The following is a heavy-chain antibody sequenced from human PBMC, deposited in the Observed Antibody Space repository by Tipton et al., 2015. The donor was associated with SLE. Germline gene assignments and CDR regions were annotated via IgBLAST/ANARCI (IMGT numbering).Heavy chain of an antibody. CDR2: IYYSGST. CDR1: GGSISSSSYY. Sequence: TLSLTCTVSGGSISSSSYYWGWIRQPPGKGLEWIGSIYYSGSTYYNPSLKSRVTISVDTSKNQFSVKLSSVTAADTAVYYCARGGEAVAGTSYFQHWGQGTLVTVSS. J-gene: IGHJ1*01. D-gene: IGHD6-19*01. V-gene: IGHV4-39*07. CDR3: ARGGEAVAGTSYFQH.